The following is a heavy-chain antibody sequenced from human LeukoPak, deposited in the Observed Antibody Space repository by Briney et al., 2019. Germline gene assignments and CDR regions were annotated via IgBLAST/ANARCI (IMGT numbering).Heavy chain of an antibody. Sequence: GGSLRLSCAASGFTFTNYNMSWVRQAPGKGLEWVSVISGSGDSTCYADSAKGRFTISRDNSKNTLYLQVKSLRAEDTAVYYCARSSGLGYYCSGDFCYRSLTDWGQGTLVTVSS. V-gene: IGHV3-23*01. CDR1: GFTFTNYN. D-gene: IGHD2-21*01. CDR2: ISGSGDST. J-gene: IGHJ4*02. CDR3: ARSSGLGYYCSGDFCYRSLTD.